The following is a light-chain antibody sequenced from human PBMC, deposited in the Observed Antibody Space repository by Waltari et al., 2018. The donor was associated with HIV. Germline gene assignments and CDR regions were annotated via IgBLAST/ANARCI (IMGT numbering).Light chain of an antibody. J-gene: IGKJ1*01. CDR2: GAS. CDR1: RDIDTH. Sequence: ATRMTQSPPSVPAATGHPVNITCRASRDIDTHLAWYQHNPGSAPHLLIYGASTLQKGVPARFNGSGSGTSFSLTVTCLQSEDFATYFCQQYHDSPRTFGLGTTV. V-gene: IGKV1-8*01. CDR3: QQYHDSPRT.